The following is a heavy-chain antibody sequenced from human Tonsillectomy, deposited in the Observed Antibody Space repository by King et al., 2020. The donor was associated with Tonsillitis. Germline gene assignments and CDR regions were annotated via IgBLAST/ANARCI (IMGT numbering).Heavy chain of an antibody. CDR3: ARHRFGERIDSSYYYGMDV. D-gene: IGHD3-10*01. CDR1: GYRFISYW. J-gene: IGHJ6*02. CDR2: IDPSDSYT. V-gene: IGHV5-10-1*03. Sequence: VQLVESGAEVKKPGESLRISCKGSGYRFISYWISWVRQMSGKGLEWMGRIDPSDSYTNYSPSFQGHVTISADKSISTAYLQWSSLKASDTAMYYCARHRFGERIDSSYYYGMDVWGQGTTVTVSS.